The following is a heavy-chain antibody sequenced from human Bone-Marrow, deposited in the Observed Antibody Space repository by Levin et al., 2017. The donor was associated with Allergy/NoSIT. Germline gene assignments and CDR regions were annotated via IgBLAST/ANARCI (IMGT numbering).Heavy chain of an antibody. CDR2: IYYSGST. CDR1: GGSISSYY. D-gene: IGHD7-27*01. CDR3: ARAKLGYYYYMDV. Sequence: SETLSLTCTVSGGSISSYYWSWIRQPPGKGLEWIGYIYYSGSTNYNPSLKSRVTISVDTSKNQFSLKLSSVTAAGTAVYYCARAKLGYYYYMDVWGKGTTVTVSS. V-gene: IGHV4-59*08. J-gene: IGHJ6*03.